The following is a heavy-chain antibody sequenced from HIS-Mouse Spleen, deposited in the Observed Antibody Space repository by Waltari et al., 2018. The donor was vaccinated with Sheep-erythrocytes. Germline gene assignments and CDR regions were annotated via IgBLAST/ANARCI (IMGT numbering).Heavy chain of an antibody. V-gene: IGHV3-30-3*01. CDR3: ARGGFPYYYYYGMDV. CDR2: ISYDGSNK. CDR1: GFTFRSSA. Sequence: QVQLVESGGGVVQPGRSLRLSCAASGFTFRSSAMHWVRQAPGKGLEWVAVISYDGSNKYYADSGKGRFTISRDNSKNTLYLQMNSLRAEDTAVYYCARGGFPYYYYYGMDVWGQGTTVTVSS. J-gene: IGHJ6*02. D-gene: IGHD3-16*01.